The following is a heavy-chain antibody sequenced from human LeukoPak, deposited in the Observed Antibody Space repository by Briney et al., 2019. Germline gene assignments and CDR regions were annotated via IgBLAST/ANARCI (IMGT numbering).Heavy chain of an antibody. CDR3: ARDREFWYFDL. V-gene: IGHV4-59*01. CDR1: GGSISSYY. D-gene: IGHD3-10*01. J-gene: IGHJ2*01. Sequence: SETLSLTCTVSGGSISSYYWSWIRQSPGKGLEWIGYIYYSGSTKYNPSLKSRVTISVDTSKNQFSLKLSSVTAADTAVYYCARDREFWYFDLWGRGTLVTVFS. CDR2: IYYSGST.